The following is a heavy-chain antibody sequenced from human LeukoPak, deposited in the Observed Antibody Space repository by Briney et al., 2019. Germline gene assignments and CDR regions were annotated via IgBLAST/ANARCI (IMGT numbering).Heavy chain of an antibody. D-gene: IGHD1-26*01. Sequence: GGSLRLSCSPSGFSFSTLAIHWVRQAPGKGLEYLSIMGGDGVTAYFEDSVKGRFTVSRDISKNRLYLQMTKLRPEDPAVYYCVRDLWGFDYWGQGTLVTVSS. CDR3: VRDLWGFDY. CDR1: GFSFSTLA. CDR2: MGGDGVTA. J-gene: IGHJ4*02. V-gene: IGHV3-64D*06.